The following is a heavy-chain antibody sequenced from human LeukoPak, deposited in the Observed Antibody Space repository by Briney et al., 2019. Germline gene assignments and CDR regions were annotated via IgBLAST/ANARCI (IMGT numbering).Heavy chain of an antibody. CDR2: INPSGGST. CDR3: ASSTRRGDYFDY. V-gene: IGHV1-46*01. D-gene: IGHD5-24*01. CDR1: GYTFTSYY. J-gene: IGHJ4*02. Sequence: ASVKVSCKASGYTFTSYYMHWVRQAPGQGLEWMGIINPSGGSTSYAQKFQGRVTMTRDMSTSTVYMELGSLRSEDTAVYYCASSTRRGDYFDYWGQGTLVTVSS.